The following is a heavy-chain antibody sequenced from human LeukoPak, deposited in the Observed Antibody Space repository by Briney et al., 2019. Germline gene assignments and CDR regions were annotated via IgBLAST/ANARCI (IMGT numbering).Heavy chain of an antibody. D-gene: IGHD2-15*01. V-gene: IGHV3-15*07. Sequence: GGSVRLSCAASVFSFSNNCMDWVRHAPWKGLEWVGRMKSKIDGGARDYAEFVKGRFTISRDDSKDTLYLQMNSLKTEDTAVYYCATGGNVLVSDTRAFGIWGQGTLVTVSS. CDR2: MKSKIDGGAR. J-gene: IGHJ3*02. CDR1: VFSFSNNC. CDR3: ATGGNVLVSDTRAFGI.